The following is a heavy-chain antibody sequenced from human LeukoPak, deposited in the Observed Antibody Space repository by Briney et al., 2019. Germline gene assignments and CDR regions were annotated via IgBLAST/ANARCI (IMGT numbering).Heavy chain of an antibody. V-gene: IGHV3-23*01. J-gene: IGHJ4*02. CDR2: ISGSGGNT. Sequence: PGGSLRLSCAASGVTFNNYAMSWVRRAPGKGLEWLSSISGSGGNTNYADSVKGRFTISRDNSKNTLYLQMDSLRTEDTAVYYCARGKPATAIRPYFDYWGQGTLVTVSS. CDR3: ARGKPATAIRPYFDY. D-gene: IGHD2-2*02. CDR1: GVTFNNYA.